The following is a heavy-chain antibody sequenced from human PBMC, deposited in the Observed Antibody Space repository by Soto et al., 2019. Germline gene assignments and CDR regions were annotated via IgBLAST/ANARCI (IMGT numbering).Heavy chain of an antibody. Sequence: GGSLRLSCAASGFTFSSYGMHWVRQAPGKGLEWVAVIWYDGNNKYYADSVKGRFTISREISKNTLFLQMNSLRDEDTAVYYCARVIWSGHLTSDLWGQGTLVTVSS. V-gene: IGHV3-33*01. CDR2: IWYDGNNK. D-gene: IGHD3-3*01. CDR3: ARVIWSGHLTSDL. CDR1: GFTFSSYG. J-gene: IGHJ5*02.